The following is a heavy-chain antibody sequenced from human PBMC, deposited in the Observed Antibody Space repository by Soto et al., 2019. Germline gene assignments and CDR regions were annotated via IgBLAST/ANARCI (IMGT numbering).Heavy chain of an antibody. CDR1: GFTFSAYS. D-gene: IGHD2-15*01. CDR3: AREALSPVPPS. V-gene: IGHV3-21*01. J-gene: IGHJ5*02. CDR2: ISSSSGYI. Sequence: EVHLVESGGGLVNPGGSLRLSCAASGFTFSAYSMNWVRQAPGKGLEWVSSISSSSGYISYADSVKGRFTISRDNPRNSLYLQMNSLRADDTAVYYCAREALSPVPPSWGQGTLVTVSS.